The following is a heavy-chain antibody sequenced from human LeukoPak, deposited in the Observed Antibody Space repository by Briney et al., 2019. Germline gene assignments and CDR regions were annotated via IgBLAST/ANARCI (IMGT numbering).Heavy chain of an antibody. J-gene: IGHJ4*02. V-gene: IGHV3-30*19. D-gene: IGHD6-13*01. CDR1: GFTFSNYD. Sequence: GGSLRLSCAASGFTFSNYDMHWVRQAPGKGLEWVAVISYDGSNKYYADSVKGRFTISRGNSKNTLYLQMNSLRAEDTAVYYCARGLLSSSWSSDYWGQGTLVTVSS. CDR2: ISYDGSNK. CDR3: ARGLLSSSWSSDY.